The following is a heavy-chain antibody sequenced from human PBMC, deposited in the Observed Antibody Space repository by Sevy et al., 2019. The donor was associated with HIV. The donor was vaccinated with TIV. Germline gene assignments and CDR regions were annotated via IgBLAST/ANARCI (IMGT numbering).Heavy chain of an antibody. Sequence: GGSLRLSCAASGFNVNDNYMTWVRQAPGKGLEWVSIIHADGSSYYADSVKGRFTMSRDDFKNIVNLQMNSLRADDTAVYYCARDRRFCGNECYLYYYYGMDVWGQGTAVTVSS. V-gene: IGHV3-53*01. D-gene: IGHD3-16*02. CDR1: GFNVNDNY. CDR3: ARDRRFCGNECYLYYYYGMDV. CDR2: IHADGSS. J-gene: IGHJ6*02.